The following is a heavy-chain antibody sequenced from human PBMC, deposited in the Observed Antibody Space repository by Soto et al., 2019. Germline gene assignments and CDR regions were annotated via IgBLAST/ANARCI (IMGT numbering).Heavy chain of an antibody. CDR1: GGTFSSYA. CDR2: IIPIFGTA. D-gene: IGHD2-15*01. CDR3: ARESGYCSGGSCYFLPGIDY. V-gene: IGHV1-69*12. Sequence: QVQLVQSGAVVKKPGSSVKVSCKASGGTFSSYAISWVRQAPGQGLEWMGGIIPIFGTANYAQKYHGRDTITADESTGTAYMKPSSLRSEDTAVYYCARESGYCSGGSCYFLPGIDYWGQGTLVTVSS. J-gene: IGHJ4*02.